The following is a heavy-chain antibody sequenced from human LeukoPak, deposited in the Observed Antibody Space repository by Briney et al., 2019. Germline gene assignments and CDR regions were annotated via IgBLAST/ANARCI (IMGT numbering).Heavy chain of an antibody. J-gene: IGHJ4*02. CDR3: ARTIVGAAFDY. V-gene: IGHV3-30*03. Sequence: GGSLRLSCEASGFTFSSYGMHWVRQAPGKGLEWVAVISFDETEKRYAGSVEGRFAISRDNFRNTLYLQMNSLRAEDTAVYYCARTIVGAAFDYWGQGTLVTVSS. CDR2: ISFDETEK. D-gene: IGHD1-26*01. CDR1: GFTFSSYG.